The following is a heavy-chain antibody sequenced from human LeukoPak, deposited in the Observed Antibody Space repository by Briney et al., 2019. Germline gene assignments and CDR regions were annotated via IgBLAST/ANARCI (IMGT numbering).Heavy chain of an antibody. D-gene: IGHD4-17*01. V-gene: IGHV3-30-3*01. CDR1: GFTFTSYA. CDR3: ASDYGDTQY. J-gene: IGHJ4*02. CDR2: ISYDGSKK. Sequence: GGSLRLSCAASGFTFTSYAMHWVRQAPGKGLEWVAVISYDGSKKYYADSVKGRFTISRDNSKNTLFLQMNSLRAEDTAVYYCASDYGDTQYWGQGTLVTVSS.